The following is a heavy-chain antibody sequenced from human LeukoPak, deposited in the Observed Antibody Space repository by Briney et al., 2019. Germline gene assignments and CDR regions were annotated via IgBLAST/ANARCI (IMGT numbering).Heavy chain of an antibody. CDR3: ARSMTTVTTKSAFDI. Sequence: ASVKVSCKASGYTFTSYDINWVRQATGQGLEWMGWMNPNSGNTGYAQKFQGRVTMTRSTSISTAYMELSSLRSEDTAVYYCARSMTTVTTKSAFDIWGQGTMVTVSS. CDR1: GYTFTSYD. J-gene: IGHJ3*02. D-gene: IGHD4-17*01. V-gene: IGHV1-8*01. CDR2: MNPNSGNT.